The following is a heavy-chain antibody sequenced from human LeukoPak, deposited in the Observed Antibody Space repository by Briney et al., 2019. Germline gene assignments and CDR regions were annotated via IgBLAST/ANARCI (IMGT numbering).Heavy chain of an antibody. CDR2: IRSKAYGGTT. Sequence: GGSLRLSCTASGFTFGDYAMSWVRQAPGKGLEWVGFIRSKAYGGTTEYAASVKGRFTISRDDSKSIAYLQMNSLKTEDTAVYYCTRDQVVRANDLSDYWGQGTLVTVSS. CDR1: GFTFGDYA. J-gene: IGHJ4*02. CDR3: TRDQVVRANDLSDY. D-gene: IGHD3-10*01. V-gene: IGHV3-49*04.